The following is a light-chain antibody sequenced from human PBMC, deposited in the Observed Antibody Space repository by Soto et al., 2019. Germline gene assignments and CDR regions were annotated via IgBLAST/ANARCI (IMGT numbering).Light chain of an antibody. CDR2: DVN. J-gene: IGLJ2*01. V-gene: IGLV2-14*01. CDR1: SSDIGGYDY. CDR3: TSYASGSSHVV. Sequence: QSALTQPASGSGSPGQSITLSCTGTSSDIGGYDYVSWYQRHPGKAPKLIIYDVNNRPSGVYNRFSGSKSGNTASLTISGLQAEDEADYYCTSYASGSSHVVFGGGTKLTVL.